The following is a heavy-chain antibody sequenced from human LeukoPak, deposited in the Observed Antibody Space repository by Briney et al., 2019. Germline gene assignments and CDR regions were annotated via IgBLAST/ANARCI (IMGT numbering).Heavy chain of an antibody. CDR3: ARRSYDGSGYYYVDY. D-gene: IGHD3-22*01. Sequence: SESLSLTCTVSGGSISSSSYYWGWIRQPPGKGLEWIGSIYYSGSTYYNPSLKSRVTISVDTSKNQFSLKLSSVTAADTAVYYCARRSYDGSGYYYVDYWGQGTLVTVSS. J-gene: IGHJ4*02. V-gene: IGHV4-39*01. CDR2: IYYSGST. CDR1: GGSISSSSYY.